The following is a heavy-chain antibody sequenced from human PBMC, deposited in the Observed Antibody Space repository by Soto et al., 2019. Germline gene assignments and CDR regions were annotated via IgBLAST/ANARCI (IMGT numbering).Heavy chain of an antibody. J-gene: IGHJ4*02. CDR2: IYYSGST. CDR1: GGSISSGGYY. CDR3: SRENGIAARLDY. Sequence: SETLSLTCTVSGGSISSGGYYWSWIRQHPGKGLEWIGYIYYSGSTYYNPSLKSRVTISVDTSKNQFSLKLSSVTAADTAVYYCSRENGIAARLDYWGQGTLVTVSS. D-gene: IGHD6-6*01. V-gene: IGHV4-31*03.